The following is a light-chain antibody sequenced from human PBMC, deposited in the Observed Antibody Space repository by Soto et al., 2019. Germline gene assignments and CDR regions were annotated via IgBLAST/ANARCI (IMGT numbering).Light chain of an antibody. V-gene: IGKV1-5*01. Sequence: DIQMTQSPSTLSASVGDRVTITCRASQSISSWLAWYQQKPGKAPKLLIYDASSLESGVPSRFSVSGSGTEFTLTISSLQPDDFATYYCQQYNSYSYTFGQGTKVDIK. CDR2: DAS. CDR3: QQYNSYSYT. CDR1: QSISSW. J-gene: IGKJ2*01.